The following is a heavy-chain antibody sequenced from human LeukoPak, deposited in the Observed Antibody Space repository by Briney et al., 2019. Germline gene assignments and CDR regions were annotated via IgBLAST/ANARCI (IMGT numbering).Heavy chain of an antibody. CDR1: GFIFNNFG. CDR3: ARDTRGESDY. D-gene: IGHD2-2*01. V-gene: IGHV3-30*03. Sequence: GGSLRLSCAASGFIFNNFGMQWVRQAPGKGLEWVTVISYDGNVKNYADSVKGRFTISRDNSKNTLSLQMNSLRAEDTAVYYCARDTRGESDYWGQGTQVTVSS. CDR2: ISYDGNVK. J-gene: IGHJ4*02.